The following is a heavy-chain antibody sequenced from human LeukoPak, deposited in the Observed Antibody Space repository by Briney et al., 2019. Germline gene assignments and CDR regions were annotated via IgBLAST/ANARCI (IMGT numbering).Heavy chain of an antibody. CDR3: AKWGDYDVLTGYYDPHY. Sequence: GASLRLSCAASGFTFSNYAMSWLPRAPGKGRECVSAITGSGGGTYYADSVKGLFTISRDNSKNTLYLQMNSQRAEDTAVYYCAKWGDYDVLTGYYDPHYWGQGTLVTVSS. CDR2: ITGSGGGT. V-gene: IGHV3-23*01. CDR1: GFTFSNYA. J-gene: IGHJ4*02. D-gene: IGHD3-9*01.